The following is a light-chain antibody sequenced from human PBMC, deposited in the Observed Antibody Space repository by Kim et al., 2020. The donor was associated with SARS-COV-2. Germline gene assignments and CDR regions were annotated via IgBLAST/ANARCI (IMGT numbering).Light chain of an antibody. V-gene: IGKV3-20*01. Sequence: PGESATRSSRASPGVAGSTYVAWYQQTPGQAPRLLISGAASRATGIPDRFSGSGSGTDFTLTISRLGPEDFAVYYCQQYGSSPWTFGQGTKVDIK. CDR3: QQYGSSPWT. J-gene: IGKJ1*01. CDR1: PGVAGSTY. CDR2: GAA.